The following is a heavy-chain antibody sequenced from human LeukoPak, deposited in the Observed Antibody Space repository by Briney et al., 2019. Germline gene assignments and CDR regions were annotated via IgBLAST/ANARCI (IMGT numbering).Heavy chain of an antibody. CDR1: GYIFTSYY. CDR3: ARDLGVVVAAVRVDYYYGMDV. Sequence: ASVKVXCKASGYIFTSYYMHWVRQAPGQGLEWMGIINPSGGSTRYAQKFQGRVTMTRDTSTSTVYMELSSLRSEDTAVYYCARDLGVVVAAVRVDYYYGMDVWGQGTTVTVSS. CDR2: INPSGGST. V-gene: IGHV1-46*01. J-gene: IGHJ6*02. D-gene: IGHD2-15*01.